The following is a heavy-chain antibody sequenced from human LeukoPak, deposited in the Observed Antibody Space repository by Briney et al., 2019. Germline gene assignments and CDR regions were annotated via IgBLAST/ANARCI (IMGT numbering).Heavy chain of an antibody. CDR2: IYYSGST. CDR3: ARVIVYYYDSSGYLDAFDV. V-gene: IGHV4-59*01. J-gene: IGHJ3*01. D-gene: IGHD3-22*01. CDR1: GGSISSYY. Sequence: SETLSLTCTVSGGSISSYYWSWIRQPPGKGLEWIGYIYYSGSTNYNPSLKSRVTISVDTSKNQFSLKLSSVTAADTAVYYCARVIVYYYDSSGYLDAFDVWGQGTMVTVSS.